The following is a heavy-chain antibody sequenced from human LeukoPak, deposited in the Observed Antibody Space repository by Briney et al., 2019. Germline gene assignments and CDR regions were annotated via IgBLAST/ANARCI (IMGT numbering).Heavy chain of an antibody. CDR3: ARDNGVVHGVYCMDV. CDR2: IKQDGSEK. V-gene: IGHV3-7*01. Sequence: GGSLRLSCAASGFTFSNYWMTWVRQAPGKGLEWVADIKQDGSEKLYVNSVRGRFTISRDNAKMSLFLQMNSLRAEDTAVYYCARDNGVVHGVYCMDVWGKATTVTVS. J-gene: IGHJ6*03. CDR1: GFTFSNYW. D-gene: IGHD3-3*01.